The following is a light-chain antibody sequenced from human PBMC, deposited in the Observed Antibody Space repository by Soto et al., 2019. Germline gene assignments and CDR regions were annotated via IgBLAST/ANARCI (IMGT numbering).Light chain of an antibody. CDR2: AVS. CDR1: SSDIGSYNH. Sequence: QSALTQPASVSGSPGQSITISCSGTSSDIGSYNHVAWYQQFPGKSPKLMIYAVSDRPLGVSDRFSGSKSGITASLTISGLQTEDEADYYCISYTDRQSYLFGTGTKVTVL. V-gene: IGLV2-14*03. CDR3: ISYTDRQSYL. J-gene: IGLJ1*01.